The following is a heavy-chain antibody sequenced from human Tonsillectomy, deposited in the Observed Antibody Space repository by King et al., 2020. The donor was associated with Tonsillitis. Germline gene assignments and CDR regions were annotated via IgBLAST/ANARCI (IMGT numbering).Heavy chain of an antibody. Sequence: VQLQESGPGLVKPSQTLSLTCTVSDDSINGGPYYWNWIRQPAGRGLEWIGRISSSGSTNSNPSLMGRVTISVDTSKNQFSLKLNSVSAADTAVYYCAREDFGDYPYWGQGTLVTVSS. CDR2: ISSSGST. D-gene: IGHD4-17*01. CDR3: AREDFGDYPY. V-gene: IGHV4-61*02. CDR1: DDSINGGPYY. J-gene: IGHJ4*02.